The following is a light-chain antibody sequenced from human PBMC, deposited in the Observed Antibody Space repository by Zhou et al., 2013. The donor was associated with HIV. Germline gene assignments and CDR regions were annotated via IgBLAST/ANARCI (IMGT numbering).Light chain of an antibody. V-gene: IGKV3-20*01. Sequence: EIVLTQSPGTLSLSPGERATLSCRASQSVNNNYVAWYQQKPGQAPRLLIYGATSRATGIPDRFSGSGSGTDFTLTITSLQSEDVAVYYCQQYNTWPLTFGQGTRLEIK. CDR2: GAT. CDR1: QSVNNNY. J-gene: IGKJ5*01. CDR3: QQYNTWPLT.